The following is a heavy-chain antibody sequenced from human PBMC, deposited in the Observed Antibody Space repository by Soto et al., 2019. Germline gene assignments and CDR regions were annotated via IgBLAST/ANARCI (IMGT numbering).Heavy chain of an antibody. V-gene: IGHV4-39*01. CDR2: IYYSGST. J-gene: IGHJ6*03. Sequence: SETLSLTCTVSGGSISSSSYYWGWIRQPPGKGLEWIGSIYYSGSTYYNPSLKSRVTISVDTSKNQFSLKLSSVTAADTAVYYCARHFGEKFSLAYYYYYYMDVWGKGTTVTVSS. CDR3: ARHFGEKFSLAYYYYYYMDV. D-gene: IGHD3-16*01. CDR1: GGSISSSSYY.